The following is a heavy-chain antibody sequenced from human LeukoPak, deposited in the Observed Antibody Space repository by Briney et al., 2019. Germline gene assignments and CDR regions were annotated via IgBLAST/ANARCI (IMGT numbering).Heavy chain of an antibody. J-gene: IGHJ4*02. CDR1: GFTFSSYG. D-gene: IGHD4-17*01. Sequence: TGGSLRLSCAASGFTFSSYGMHWVRQAPGKGLEWVAFIRYDGSNKYYADSVKGRFTISRDNSKNTLYLQMNSLRAEDTAVYYCARKEEVDYGDPGDYWGQGTLVTVSS. CDR3: ARKEEVDYGDPGDY. CDR2: IRYDGSNK. V-gene: IGHV3-30*02.